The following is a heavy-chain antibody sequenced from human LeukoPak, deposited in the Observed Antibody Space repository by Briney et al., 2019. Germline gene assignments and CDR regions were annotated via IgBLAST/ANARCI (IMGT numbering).Heavy chain of an antibody. CDR3: ARFAWEQLERNDY. V-gene: IGHV4-38-2*02. D-gene: IGHD1-1*01. J-gene: IGHJ4*02. Sequence: NASETLSLTCTVSGYSISSGYYWGWIRQPPGKGLDWIGSIYYSGSTYYNPSLKSRVTISVDTSKNQSSLKLSSVTAADTAVYYCARFAWEQLERNDYWGQGTLVTVSS. CDR1: GYSISSGYY. CDR2: IYYSGST.